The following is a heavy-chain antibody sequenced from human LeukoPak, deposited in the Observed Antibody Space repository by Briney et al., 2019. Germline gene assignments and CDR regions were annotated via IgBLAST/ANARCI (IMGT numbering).Heavy chain of an antibody. Sequence: AGGSLRLSCAASGFTFSSYSMNWVRQAPGKGLEWVSFISRSKSTIYYADSVKGRFTISRDNAENSLYLQMNSLRAEDTAVYYCARGSYYYDSSGYVPDAFDIWGQGTMVTVSS. J-gene: IGHJ3*02. V-gene: IGHV3-48*01. CDR1: GFTFSSYS. CDR2: ISRSKSTI. CDR3: ARGSYYYDSSGYVPDAFDI. D-gene: IGHD3-22*01.